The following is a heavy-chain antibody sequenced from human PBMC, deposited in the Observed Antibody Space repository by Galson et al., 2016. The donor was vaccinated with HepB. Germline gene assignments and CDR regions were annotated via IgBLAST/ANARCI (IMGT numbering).Heavy chain of an antibody. CDR2: ISSSGSYT. CDR1: GFTFTDYY. D-gene: IGHD6-13*01. CDR3: AREDSSWYGYYGMDV. J-gene: IGHJ6*02. V-gene: IGHV3-11*06. Sequence: SLRLSCAASGFTFTDYYMTWIRQAPGKGLEWVSYISSSGSYTNCADSVKGRFTISRDNARKSLYLQMNSLRPDDTAVYYCAREDSSWYGYYGMDVWGQGTTVTVSS.